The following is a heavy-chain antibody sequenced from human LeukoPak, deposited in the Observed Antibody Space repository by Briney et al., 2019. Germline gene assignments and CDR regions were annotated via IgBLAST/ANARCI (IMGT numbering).Heavy chain of an antibody. V-gene: IGHV1-8*01. CDR1: GYTFTSYD. D-gene: IGHD3-3*01. CDR3: ARTRITIFGVVIIHYYGMDV. J-gene: IGHJ6*02. Sequence: ASVKVSCKASGYTFTSYDINWVRQATGQGLEWMGWMNHNSGNTGYAQKFQGRVTMSRNTSISTAYMELSSLRSEDTAVYYCARTRITIFGVVIIHYYGMDVWGQGPTVTVSS. CDR2: MNHNSGNT.